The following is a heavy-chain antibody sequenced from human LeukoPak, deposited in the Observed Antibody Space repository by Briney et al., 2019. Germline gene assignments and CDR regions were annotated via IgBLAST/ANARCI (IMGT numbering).Heavy chain of an antibody. CDR1: GFTFSSYA. J-gene: IGHJ4*02. D-gene: IGHD5-24*01. CDR3: ARDHGMATILAKSNHFDF. Sequence: GGSLRLSCAASGFTFSSYAMSWVRQAPGKGLEWVANIIQDGSEKYYVDFVKGRFTISRDNAKNPLYLQMNSLRAEDTAVYYCARDHGMATILAKSNHFDFWGQGTLVTVSS. CDR2: IIQDGSEK. V-gene: IGHV3-7*01.